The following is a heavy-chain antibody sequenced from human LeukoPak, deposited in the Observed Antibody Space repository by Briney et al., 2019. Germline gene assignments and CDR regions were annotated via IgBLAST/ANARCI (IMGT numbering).Heavy chain of an antibody. CDR2: INHSGST. D-gene: IGHD3-16*02. CDR1: GGSFSDYY. J-gene: IGHJ4*02. Sequence: SPETLSLTCAVYGGSFSDYYWSWIRQSPGKGLEWIGEINHSGSTYYNPSLKSRVTISVDTSKNQFSLKLSSVTAADTAVYYCARGAYDYVWGSYRYPYYFDYWGQGTLVTVSS. V-gene: IGHV4-34*01. CDR3: ARGAYDYVWGSYRYPYYFDY.